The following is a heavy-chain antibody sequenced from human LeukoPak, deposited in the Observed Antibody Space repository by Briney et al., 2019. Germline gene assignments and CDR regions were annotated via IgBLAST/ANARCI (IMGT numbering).Heavy chain of an antibody. D-gene: IGHD3-22*01. Sequence: SVSRLLTSTVPGATFSSTNHSWHPLRQPPGKGLEWIGSIYYSGSTYYNPSLKSRVTISVDTSKNQFSLTLTSVTAADTPVYYFVRSKVVVPTCFDPWGQGILVTVSS. V-gene: IGHV4-39*01. CDR1: GATFSSTNHS. CDR3: VRSKVVVPTCFDP. J-gene: IGHJ5*02. CDR2: IYYSGST.